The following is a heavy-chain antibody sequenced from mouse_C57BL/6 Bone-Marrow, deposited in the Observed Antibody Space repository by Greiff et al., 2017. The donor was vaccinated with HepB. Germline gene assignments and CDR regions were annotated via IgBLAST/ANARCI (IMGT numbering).Heavy chain of an antibody. CDR1: GFTFSSYA. V-gene: IGHV5-4*03. Sequence: EVKLMESGGGLVKPGGSLKLSCAASGFTFSSYAMSWVRQTPEKRLEWVATISDGGSYTYYPDNVKGRFTISRDNAKNNLYLQMSHLKSEDTAMYYCARGGYYGSSYVRYFDVWGTGTTVTVSS. D-gene: IGHD1-1*01. CDR3: ARGGYYGSSYVRYFDV. CDR2: ISDGGSYT. J-gene: IGHJ1*03.